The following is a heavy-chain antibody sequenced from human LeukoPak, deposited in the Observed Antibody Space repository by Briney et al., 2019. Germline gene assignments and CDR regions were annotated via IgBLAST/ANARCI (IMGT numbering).Heavy chain of an antibody. CDR3: ARGGGGSINFNWFDP. D-gene: IGHD2-15*01. J-gene: IGHJ5*02. V-gene: IGHV3-23*01. Sequence: GGSLRLSCAASGFTFSSYAMSWVRQAPGKGLEWVSAISGSGGSTYYADSVKGRFTISRDNAKNTLYLQMNSLRVEDTAVYYCARGGGGSINFNWFDPWGQGTLVTVSS. CDR2: ISGSGGST. CDR1: GFTFSSYA.